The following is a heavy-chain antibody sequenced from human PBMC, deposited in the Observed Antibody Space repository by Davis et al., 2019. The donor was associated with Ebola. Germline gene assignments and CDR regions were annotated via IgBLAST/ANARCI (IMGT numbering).Heavy chain of an antibody. J-gene: IGHJ4*02. Sequence: PGGSLRLSCAASGFTFRSHDMHWVRKVLGRHLEWVSAIGSAGDTYYRDSVKGRFTISRENAKNSLYLQMNSLTTGDTAVYYCARARFGFSDFDYWGQGILVTVSS. CDR2: IGSAGDT. CDR3: ARARFGFSDFDY. D-gene: IGHD5-12*01. V-gene: IGHV3-13*01. CDR1: GFTFRSHD.